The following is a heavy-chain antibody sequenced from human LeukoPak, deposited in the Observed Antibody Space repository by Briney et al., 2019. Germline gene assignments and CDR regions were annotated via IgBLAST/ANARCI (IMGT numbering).Heavy chain of an antibody. Sequence: GGSLRLSCAASGFTFSDSYMTWVRQAPGKGVEWVAYISGSGHDINYSDSVKGRFTISRDNAKNSLYLQMNSLRAEDTAVYYCARAGFSWPFDYWGQGTLVTVSS. J-gene: IGHJ4*02. CDR3: ARAGFSWPFDY. D-gene: IGHD6-13*01. V-gene: IGHV3-11*06. CDR1: GFTFSDSY. CDR2: ISGSGHDI.